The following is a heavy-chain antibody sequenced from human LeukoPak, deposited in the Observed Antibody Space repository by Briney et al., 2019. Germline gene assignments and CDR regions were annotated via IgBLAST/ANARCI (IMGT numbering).Heavy chain of an antibody. CDR3: ARARYVNSFYAFDI. CDR2: LSKSGNT. Sequence: PSETLSLTCTDPGGSISSYYWSWIRLPPGKGLEWIAYLSKSGNTNYSPSLKSRVTIFGDTSKNQFFLKLSSVTAADTAVYYCARARYVNSFYAFDIWGQGTLVTVSS. CDR1: GGSISSYY. V-gene: IGHV4-59*01. J-gene: IGHJ3*02. D-gene: IGHD3-9*01.